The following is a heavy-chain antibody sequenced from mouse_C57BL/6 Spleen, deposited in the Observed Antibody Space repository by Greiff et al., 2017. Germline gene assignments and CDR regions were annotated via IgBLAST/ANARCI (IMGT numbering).Heavy chain of an antibody. D-gene: IGHD2-12*01. CDR3: GRPREYDCYFDY. V-gene: IGHV1-55*01. Sequence: VQLQQSGPELVKPGASVKMSCKASGYTFTGYWITWVKQRPGQGLEWIGDIYPGSGSTNYNEKFKGKATLTVDTSSSTAYMQLSSLTSGDSAVSDCGRPREYDCYFDYWGEGTTLTGSS. J-gene: IGHJ2*01. CDR1: GYTFTGYW. CDR2: IYPGSGST.